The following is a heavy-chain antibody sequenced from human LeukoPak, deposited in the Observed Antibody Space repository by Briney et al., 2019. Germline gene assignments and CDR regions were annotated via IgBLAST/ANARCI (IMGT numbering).Heavy chain of an antibody. V-gene: IGHV3-23*01. Sequence: GGSLRLSCAASGFTVSSYAMSWVRQAPGKGLELVSSISYSGGNTYYADSVKGRFTISRDNSKNTLYLQMNSLRAEDTALYYCAKVGTTVTTYYYYYMDVWGKGTTVTVSS. J-gene: IGHJ6*03. CDR3: AKVGTTVTTYYYYYMDV. CDR2: ISYSGGNT. CDR1: GFTVSSYA. D-gene: IGHD4-17*01.